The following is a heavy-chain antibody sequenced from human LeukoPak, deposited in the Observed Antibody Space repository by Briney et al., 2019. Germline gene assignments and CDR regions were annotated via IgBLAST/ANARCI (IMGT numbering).Heavy chain of an antibody. Sequence: GGSLRLSCAASGFTFSTYSMKWVRQAPGKGLEWVSYISSSSSYIYYADSVKGRFTISRDNAKNSLYLQMNSLRTDDTAVYYCGRDRSSVVAGIGYWGQGTLVTVSS. CDR2: ISSSSSYI. V-gene: IGHV3-21*01. CDR1: GFTFSTYS. CDR3: GRDRSSVVAGIGY. D-gene: IGHD6-19*01. J-gene: IGHJ4*02.